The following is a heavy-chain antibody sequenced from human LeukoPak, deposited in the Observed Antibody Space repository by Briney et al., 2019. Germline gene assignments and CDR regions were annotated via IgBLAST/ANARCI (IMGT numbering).Heavy chain of an antibody. CDR1: GGSFSGYY. V-gene: IGHV4-34*01. J-gene: IGHJ6*03. D-gene: IGHD6-13*01. Sequence: SETLPLTCAVYGGSFSGYYWSWIRQPPGKGLEWIGEINHSGSTNYNPSLKSRVTISVDTSKNQFSLKLSSVTAADTAVYYCARVKYSSRSYYYYYMDVWGKGTTVTVSS. CDR2: INHSGST. CDR3: ARVKYSSRSYYYYYMDV.